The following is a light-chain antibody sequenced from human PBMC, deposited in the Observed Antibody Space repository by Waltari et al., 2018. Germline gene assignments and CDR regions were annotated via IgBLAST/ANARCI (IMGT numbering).Light chain of an antibody. J-gene: IGKJ4*01. CDR3: QQRSIWPVT. Sequence: EIVLTQSPATLSLSPGERATLSCRASQSVSSYLAWYQQKPGQAPRLLIYDASNRVTGIPARFSGSGSGTDFTLTISSLDPEDFAVYYCQQRSIWPVTFSGGTKVEIK. CDR2: DAS. V-gene: IGKV3-11*01. CDR1: QSVSSY.